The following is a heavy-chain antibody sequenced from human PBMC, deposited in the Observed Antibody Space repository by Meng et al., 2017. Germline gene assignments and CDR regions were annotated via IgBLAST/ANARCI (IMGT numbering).Heavy chain of an antibody. Sequence: GESLKISCAASGFTVSHNYMSWVRQAPGKGLEWVSVIYSGGNTYYADSVKGRFTISRDDSKNSLSLQLNSLTTEDAAVYYCARGGRDGYNFLWGQGTLVTVSS. V-gene: IGHV3-53*03. CDR3: ARGGRDGYNFL. D-gene: IGHD5-24*01. CDR1: GFTVSHNY. CDR2: IYSGGNT. J-gene: IGHJ4*02.